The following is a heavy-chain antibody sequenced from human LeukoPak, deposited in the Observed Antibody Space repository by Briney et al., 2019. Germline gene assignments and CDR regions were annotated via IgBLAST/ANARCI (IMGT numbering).Heavy chain of an antibody. V-gene: IGHV3-30*04. Sequence: GGSLRLSCAASGFTFSSHAMHWVRQAPGKGLEWVAVISYDGSNKYYADSVKGRFTISRDNSKNTLYLQMNSLRAEDTAVYYCARDLGPVATAGTEFDYWGQGTLVTVSS. D-gene: IGHD6-13*01. CDR1: GFTFSSHA. CDR2: ISYDGSNK. CDR3: ARDLGPVATAGTEFDY. J-gene: IGHJ4*02.